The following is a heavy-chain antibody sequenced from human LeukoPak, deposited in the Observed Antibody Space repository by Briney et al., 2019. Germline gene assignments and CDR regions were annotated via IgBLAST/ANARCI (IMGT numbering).Heavy chain of an antibody. V-gene: IGHV3-30*02. CDR1: GFNFSSFG. CDR3: ARDLTGKYYSAY. Sequence: PGGSLRLSCAASGFNFSSFGMHWVRQAPGEGLEWVAYIGYTGTNTYYADSVKGRFTISRDNSKNTVHLQMNSLRAADTALYSLARDLTGKYYSAYWGQGTRVSVSS. D-gene: IGHD2/OR15-2a*01. J-gene: IGHJ4*02. CDR2: IGYTGTNT.